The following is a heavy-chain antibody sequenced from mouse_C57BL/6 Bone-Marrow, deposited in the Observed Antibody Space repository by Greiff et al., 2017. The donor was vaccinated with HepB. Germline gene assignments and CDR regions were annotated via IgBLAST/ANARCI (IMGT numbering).Heavy chain of an antibody. Sequence: VQLQESGAELARPGASVKLSCKASGYTFTSYGISWVKQRTGQGLEWIGEIYPRSGNTYYNEKFKGKATLTADKSSSTAYMELRSLTSEDSAVYFCAREYYGSSYVDYWGQGTTLTVSS. J-gene: IGHJ2*01. CDR2: IYPRSGNT. CDR3: AREYYGSSYVDY. V-gene: IGHV1-81*01. D-gene: IGHD1-1*01. CDR1: GYTFTSYG.